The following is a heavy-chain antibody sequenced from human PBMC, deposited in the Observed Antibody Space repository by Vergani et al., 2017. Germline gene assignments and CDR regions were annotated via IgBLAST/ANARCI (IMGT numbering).Heavy chain of an antibody. D-gene: IGHD6-13*01. CDR1: GFTFSSYA. J-gene: IGHJ4*02. CDR2: ISGSGGST. Sequence: EVQLLESGGGLIQPGGSLRLSCAASGFTFSSYAMSWVRQAPGKGLEWVSAISGSGGSTYYADSVKGRFTISRDNSKNTLYLQMNSLRAEDTAVYYCAKDERREQQPALWGQGTLVTVSS. V-gene: IGHV3-23*01. CDR3: AKDERREQQPAL.